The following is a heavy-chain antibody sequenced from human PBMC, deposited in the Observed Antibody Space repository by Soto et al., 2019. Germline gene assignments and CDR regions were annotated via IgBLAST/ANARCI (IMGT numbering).Heavy chain of an antibody. J-gene: IGHJ4*02. CDR3: AKGKRDRPHYYGSGRHPWSGTTIDY. CDR1: GFTFSSYG. V-gene: IGHV3-30*18. CDR2: ISYDGSNK. D-gene: IGHD3-10*01. Sequence: PGGSLRLSCAASGFTFSSYGMHWVRQAPGKGLEWVAVISYDGSNKYYADSVKGRFTISRDNSKNTLYLQMNSLRAEDTAVYYCAKGKRDRPHYYGSGRHPWSGTTIDYWGQGTLVTVSS.